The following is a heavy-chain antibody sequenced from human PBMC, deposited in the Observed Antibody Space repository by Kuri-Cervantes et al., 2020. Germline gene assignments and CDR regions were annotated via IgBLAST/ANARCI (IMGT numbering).Heavy chain of an antibody. V-gene: IGHV1-69*02. CDR3: ARHLKDCTNGVCPYYFDY. Sequence: SVKVSCKASGGTFSSYTISWVRQAPGQGLEWMGRIIPILGIANYAQKFQGRVTITADKSTSTAYMELSSLRSEDTAMYYCARHLKDCTNGVCPYYFDYWGQGTLVTVSS. CDR1: GGTFSSYT. J-gene: IGHJ4*02. D-gene: IGHD2-8*01. CDR2: IIPILGIA.